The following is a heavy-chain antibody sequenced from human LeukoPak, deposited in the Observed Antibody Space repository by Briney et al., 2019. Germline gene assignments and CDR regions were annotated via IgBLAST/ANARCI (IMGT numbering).Heavy chain of an antibody. CDR1: GGSISSGGYY. Sequence: SETLSLTCTVSGGSISSGGYYWSWIRQPPGKGLEWIGYIYHSGSTYYNPSLKSRVTISVDRSKNQFSLKLSSVTAADTAVYYCARTVHGYNIFAEKYYFDYWGQGTLVTVSS. CDR2: IYHSGST. V-gene: IGHV4-30-2*02. J-gene: IGHJ4*02. D-gene: IGHD5-24*01. CDR3: ARTVHGYNIFAEKYYFDY.